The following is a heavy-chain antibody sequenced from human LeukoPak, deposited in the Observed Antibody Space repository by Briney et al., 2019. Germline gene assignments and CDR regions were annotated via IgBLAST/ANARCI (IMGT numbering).Heavy chain of an antibody. V-gene: IGHV3-21*01. J-gene: IGHJ6*03. CDR3: ARGNDFWSGYRKSYYYYYMDV. CDR1: GFTFSSYS. CDR2: ISSSSSYI. D-gene: IGHD3-3*01. Sequence: GGSLRLSCAASGFTFSSYSMNWVRQAPGKGLEWVSSISSSSSYIYYADSVKGRFTISRDNAKNSLYLQMNSLRAEDTAVYYCARGNDFWSGYRKSYYYYYMDVWGKGTTVTVSS.